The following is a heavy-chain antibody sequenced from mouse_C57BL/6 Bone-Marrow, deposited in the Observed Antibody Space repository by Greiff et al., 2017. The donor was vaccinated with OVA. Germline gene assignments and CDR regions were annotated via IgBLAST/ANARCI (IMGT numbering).Heavy chain of an antibody. V-gene: IGHV1-63*01. CDR2: IYPGGGYT. CDR3: ARSSLGSSSFAY. J-gene: IGHJ3*01. CDR1: GYTFTNYW. Sequence: VQLVESGAELVRPGTSVKMSCKASGYTFTNYWIGWAKQRPGHGLEWIGDIYPGGGYTNYNEKFKGKATLTADKSSSTAYMQFSSLTSEDSAIYYCARSSLGSSSFAYWGQGTLVTVSA. D-gene: IGHD1-1*01.